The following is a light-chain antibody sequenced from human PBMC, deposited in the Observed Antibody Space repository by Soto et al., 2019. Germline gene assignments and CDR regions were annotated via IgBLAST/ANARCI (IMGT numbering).Light chain of an antibody. CDR1: QSVSSN. CDR2: GAF. V-gene: IGKV3-15*01. Sequence: EIVMTQSPVTLSVSPGARATLSCRASQSVSSNLAWYQQKPGQAPSLLIYGAFTRATGIPARFSGTGSGTEFTLTISSLQSEDFALYYCQQYNDWPLTFGQGTKVYI. CDR3: QQYNDWPLT. J-gene: IGKJ1*01.